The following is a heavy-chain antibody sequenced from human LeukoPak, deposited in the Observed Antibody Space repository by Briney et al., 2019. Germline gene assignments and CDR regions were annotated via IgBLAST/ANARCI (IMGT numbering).Heavy chain of an antibody. D-gene: IGHD5-18*01. V-gene: IGHV4-30-2*01. CDR1: GGSISSGGYY. CDR3: AREEMDYTALDY. J-gene: IGHJ4*02. CDR2: IYHSGST. Sequence: PSETLSLTCTVSGGSISSGGYYWSWIRQPPGKGLEWIGYIYHSGSTYYNPSLKSRVTISVDRSKNQFSLKLSSVTAADTAVYYCAREEMDYTALDYWGQGTLVTVSS.